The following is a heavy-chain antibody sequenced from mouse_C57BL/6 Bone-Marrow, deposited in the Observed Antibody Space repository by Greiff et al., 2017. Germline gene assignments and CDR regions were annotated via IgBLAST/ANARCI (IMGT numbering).Heavy chain of an antibody. J-gene: IGHJ4*01. CDR2: ISYDGSN. D-gene: IGHD1-1*01. V-gene: IGHV3-6*01. CDR3: ARGIDYGSSYGEMDY. CDR1: GYSITSGYY. Sequence: EVQVVESGPGLVKPSQSLSLTCSVTGYSITSGYYWNWIRQFPGNKLEWMGYISYDGSNNYNPSLKNRISITRDTSKNQFFLKLNSVTTEDTATYYCARGIDYGSSYGEMDYWGQGTSVTVSS.